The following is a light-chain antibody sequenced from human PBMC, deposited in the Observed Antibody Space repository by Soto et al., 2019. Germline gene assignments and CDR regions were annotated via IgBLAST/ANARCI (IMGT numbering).Light chain of an antibody. V-gene: IGKV3-15*01. CDR3: QQYGSSPP. CDR2: GAS. Sequence: VMTQSPATLSVSPGERAALSCRASQSVSSNLAWYQQKPGQAPRLLIYGASTRATGVPARFSGSGSGTEFTLTISRLDPEDFAVYYCQQYGSSPPFGQGTKVDIK. J-gene: IGKJ1*01. CDR1: QSVSSN.